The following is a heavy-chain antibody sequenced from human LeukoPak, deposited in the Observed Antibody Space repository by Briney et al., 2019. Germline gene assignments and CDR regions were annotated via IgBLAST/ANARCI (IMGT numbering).Heavy chain of an antibody. CDR3: AREWELLGYRDAFDI. CDR1: GGTFSSYT. CDR2: IIPIFGTA. D-gene: IGHD1-26*01. J-gene: IGHJ3*02. Sequence: ASVKVSCKASGGTFSSYTISWVRQAPGQGLEWMGGIIPIFGTANYAQKFQGRVTITADESTSTAYMELSSLRSEDTAVYYCAREWELLGYRDAFDIWGQGTMVTVSS. V-gene: IGHV1-69*13.